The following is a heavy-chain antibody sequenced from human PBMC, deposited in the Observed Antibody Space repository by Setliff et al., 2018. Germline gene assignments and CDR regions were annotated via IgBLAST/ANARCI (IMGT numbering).Heavy chain of an antibody. D-gene: IGHD4-17*01. CDR1: GFTFNTYA. V-gene: IGHV3-23*01. CDR2: ISDTALGI. CDR3: AKDPNGDYIGAFDT. Sequence: GGSLRLSCAASGFTFNTYAMSWVRQPPGKGLEWVSSISDTALGIYYADSVRGRFTISRDNSKNRLYLQMNSLRAEDTALYYCAKDPNGDYIGAFDTWGQGTLVTVSS. J-gene: IGHJ5*02.